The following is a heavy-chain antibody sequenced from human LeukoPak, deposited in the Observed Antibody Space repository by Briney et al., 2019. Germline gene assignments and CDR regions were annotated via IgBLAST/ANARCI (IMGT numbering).Heavy chain of an antibody. J-gene: IGHJ4*02. CDR1: GGTISSGTYY. D-gene: IGHD1-14*01. V-gene: IGHV4-61*02. Sequence: SETLSLTCTVSGGTISSGTYYWHWIRQPAGKGLEWNGRIYNSGTTNYNPSLKSRITISLDTSKNLFSLTLSSVTAADTAVYYCARSVSRNRRGAIFDYWGQGTLVTVSS. CDR3: ARSVSRNRRGAIFDY. CDR2: IYNSGTT.